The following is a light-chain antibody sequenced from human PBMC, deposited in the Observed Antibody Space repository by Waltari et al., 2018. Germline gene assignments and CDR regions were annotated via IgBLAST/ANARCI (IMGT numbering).Light chain of an antibody. CDR1: NSDVGGYNQ. J-gene: IGLJ1*01. CDR3: CSYAGSDTYV. V-gene: IGLV2-11*01. Sequence: QSALTQPRSVSGSPGQSVAIPCTGTNSDVGGYNQVSWYQQHPGKSPKIIIYDVTKRPSGVPDRFSGSKSGNTASLTISGLQAEDEADYYCCSYAGSDTYVFGTGTEVTVL. CDR2: DVT.